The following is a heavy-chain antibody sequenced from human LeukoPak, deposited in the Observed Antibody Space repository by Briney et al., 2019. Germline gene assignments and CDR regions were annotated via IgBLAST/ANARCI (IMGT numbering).Heavy chain of an antibody. J-gene: IGHJ4*02. V-gene: IGHV1-18*01. D-gene: IGHD4-11*01. CDR2: ISAYNGNT. Sequence: ASVKVSCKASGYTFTSCATSWVRQAPGQGLEWMGWISAYNGNTNSAQKLQGRFTMTTDTSTSTAYMELRSLRSDDTAVYYCARLNYRPIIKFFDYWGQGTLVTVSS. CDR1: GYTFTSCA. CDR3: ARLNYRPIIKFFDY.